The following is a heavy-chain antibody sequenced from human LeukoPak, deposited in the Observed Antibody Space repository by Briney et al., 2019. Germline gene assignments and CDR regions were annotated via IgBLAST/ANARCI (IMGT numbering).Heavy chain of an antibody. D-gene: IGHD2-21*01. CDR3: ARASRGGGEDYYYYGMDV. Sequence: ASVKVSCKTSGGTFSIYAIHWVRQAPGQGLEWMGQIVPIRDKPNYAQKLQGRVTITADKSTSTAYMELRSLRFEDTAVYYCARASRGGGEDYYYYGMDVWGQGTTVTVSS. V-gene: IGHV1-69*10. J-gene: IGHJ6*02. CDR2: IVPIRDKP. CDR1: GGTFSIYA.